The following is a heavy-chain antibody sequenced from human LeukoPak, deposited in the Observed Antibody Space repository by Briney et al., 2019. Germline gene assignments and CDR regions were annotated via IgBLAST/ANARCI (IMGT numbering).Heavy chain of an antibody. CDR3: AKYGIEVAGKALPDW. CDR2: ISGSAAST. Sequence: RGSLRLSCAASGFTFSSYAMSWVRQAPGKGLEWVSSISGSAASTDYVDSVKGRFTISRDNSKNTLYLQMNSLRAEDTAVYYCAKYGIEVAGKALPDWWGQGTLVTVSS. J-gene: IGHJ4*02. D-gene: IGHD6-19*01. CDR1: GFTFSSYA. V-gene: IGHV3-23*01.